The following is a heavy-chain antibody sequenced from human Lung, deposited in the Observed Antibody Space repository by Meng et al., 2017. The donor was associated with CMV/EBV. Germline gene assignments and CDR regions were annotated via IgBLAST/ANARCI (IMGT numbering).Heavy chain of an antibody. J-gene: IGHJ5*02. D-gene: IGHD3-10*01. CDR2: IYYSGST. CDR3: AREEGIGGFDP. V-gene: IGHV4-59*01. CDR1: GGSISSYY. Sequence: QVQLKESGPGLVKPSETLSLTCTFAGGSISSYYWSWIRQPPGKGLEWIGYIYYSGSTNYNPSLKSRVTISVDTSKNQFSLKLSSVTAADTAVYYCAREEGIGGFDPWGQGTLVTVSS.